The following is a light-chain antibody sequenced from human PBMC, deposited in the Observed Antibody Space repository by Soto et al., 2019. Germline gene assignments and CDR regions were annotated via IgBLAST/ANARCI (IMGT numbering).Light chain of an antibody. CDR3: SSYTSSSTLEV. Sequence: QSVLTQPASVSGSPGQSITISCTGTSSDVGGYNYVSWYQQHPGKAPKLMIYEVSSRPSGLSNRFSGSKSGNTASLTISGLQAEDEADYYCSSYTSSSTLEVFGGGTKLTVL. J-gene: IGLJ3*02. V-gene: IGLV2-14*01. CDR1: SSDVGGYNY. CDR2: EVS.